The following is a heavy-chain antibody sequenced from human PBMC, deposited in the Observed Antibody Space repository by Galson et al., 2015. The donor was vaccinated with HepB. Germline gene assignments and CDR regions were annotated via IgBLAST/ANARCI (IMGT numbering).Heavy chain of an antibody. CDR1: GFTFSSYA. V-gene: IGHV3-23*01. J-gene: IGHJ5*02. CDR2: ISGSGGST. D-gene: IGHD5-24*01. Sequence: SLRLSCAASGFTFSSYAMSWVRQAPGKGLEWVSAISGSGGSTYYADSVKGRFTISRDNSKNTLYLQMNSLRAEDTAVYYCAKKGKGSERDGNNWFDPWGQGTLVTVSS. CDR3: AKKGKGSERDGNNWFDP.